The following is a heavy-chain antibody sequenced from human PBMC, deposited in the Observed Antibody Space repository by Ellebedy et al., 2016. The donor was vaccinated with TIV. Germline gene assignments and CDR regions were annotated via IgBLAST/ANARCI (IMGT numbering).Heavy chain of an antibody. CDR3: AREKSGHKWNDGFDS. J-gene: IGHJ4*02. CDR1: GVTFSSYA. V-gene: IGHV3-21*01. CDR2: ISSSGNYR. D-gene: IGHD1-1*01. Sequence: GESLKISCAASGVTFSSYAMSWVRQAPGKGLEWVSSISSSGNYRYHGDSVKGRFTISRDNAKNSLYLQMNSLRAEDTAVYYCAREKSGHKWNDGFDSWGQGTLVTVSS.